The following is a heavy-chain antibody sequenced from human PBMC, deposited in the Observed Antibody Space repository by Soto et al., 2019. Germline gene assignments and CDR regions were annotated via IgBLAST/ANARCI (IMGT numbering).Heavy chain of an antibody. CDR2: IYSSGST. J-gene: IGHJ4*02. V-gene: IGHV4-61*01. CDR3: ARDLRGYRRLFDY. CDR1: GDSGSSDSYY. Sequence: SETLSLTCTVSGDSGSSDSYYWTWIRQPPGKGLEWIGYIYSSGSTKYNPSLKSRVTISLDTSNNQFSLELTSVTAADTAIYYCARDLRGYRRLFDYWGQGALDPGSS. D-gene: IGHD5-18*01.